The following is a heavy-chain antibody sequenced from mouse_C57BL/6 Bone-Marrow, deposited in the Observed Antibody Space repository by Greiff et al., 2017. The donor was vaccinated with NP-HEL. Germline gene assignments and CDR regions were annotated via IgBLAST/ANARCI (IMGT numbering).Heavy chain of an antibody. CDR3: ARDDGYYYWYFEV. V-gene: IGHV1-72*01. CDR2: IDPNSGGT. CDR1: GYTFTSYW. D-gene: IGHD2-3*01. Sequence: QVQLKQPGAELVKPGASVKLSCKASGYTFTSYWMHWVKQRPGRGLEWIGRIDPNSGGTKYNEKFKSKATLTVDKPTSTAYMQLSSLTSEDSAVYYCARDDGYYYWYFEVWGTGTTVTVSS. J-gene: IGHJ1*03.